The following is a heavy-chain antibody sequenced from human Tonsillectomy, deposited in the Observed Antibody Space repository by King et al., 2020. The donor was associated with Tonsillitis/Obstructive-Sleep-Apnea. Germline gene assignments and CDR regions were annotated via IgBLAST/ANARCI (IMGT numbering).Heavy chain of an antibody. D-gene: IGHD6-6*01. J-gene: IGHJ4*02. V-gene: IGHV4-39*01. Sequence: LQLQESGPGLVKPSETLSLTCTVSGGSISSSSYCWIRQPPGKGLEWIGSIYYSGSTYYNPSLKSRVTISVDTSKNQLSLKLTTVTAADTAVYYCARGDSSLDYFYYCGQGALVTVSS. CDR1: GGSISSSSY. CDR2: IYYSGST. CDR3: ARGDSSLDYFYY.